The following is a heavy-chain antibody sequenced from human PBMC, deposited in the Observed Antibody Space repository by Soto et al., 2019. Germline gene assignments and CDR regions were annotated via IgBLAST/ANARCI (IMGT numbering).Heavy chain of an antibody. J-gene: IGHJ6*02. D-gene: IGHD6-13*01. Sequence: NGYCQAFGYGLTVYHVHWGRQTPGQGLEWMGWINPNSGGTNYAQKFQGWVTMTRDTSISTAYMELSRLRSDDTAVYYCARAGYSSSWYYYYYGMDVWVQGTTVTVSS. CDR2: INPNSGGT. V-gene: IGHV1-2*04. CDR1: GYGLTVYH. CDR3: ARAGYSSSWYYYYYGMDV.